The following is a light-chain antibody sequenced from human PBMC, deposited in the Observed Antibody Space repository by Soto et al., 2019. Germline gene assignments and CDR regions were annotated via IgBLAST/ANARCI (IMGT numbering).Light chain of an antibody. CDR1: SSDIGDNDY. CDR2: DVS. CDR3: SSYSSGSSTVL. Sequence: QSALAQPASVSGSPGQSITISCTGTSSDIGDNDYVSWYQQHPGKAPKLMIYDVSNRPSGVSNRFSGSKSGNTASLTISGLQAEDEADYYCSSYSSGSSTVLFGGGTKVTVL. J-gene: IGLJ3*02. V-gene: IGLV2-14*01.